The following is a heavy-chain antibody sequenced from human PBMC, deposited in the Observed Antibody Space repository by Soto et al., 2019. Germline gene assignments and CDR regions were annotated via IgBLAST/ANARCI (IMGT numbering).Heavy chain of an antibody. J-gene: IGHJ6*02. CDR3: GRGYFTGFRCSRAHYGLQV. Sequence: PGGSLRLSCAASGFTFSDHFMDWVRQAPGKGLEWVGRTASRAESYTTGYAASVKGRFTISRDDSKNSLYLQMNSLKTEDTAVYSCGRGYFTGFRCSRAHYGLQVWFQATRVTVSS. V-gene: IGHV3-72*01. CDR1: GFTFSDHF. CDR2: TASRAESYTT. D-gene: IGHD2-8*02.